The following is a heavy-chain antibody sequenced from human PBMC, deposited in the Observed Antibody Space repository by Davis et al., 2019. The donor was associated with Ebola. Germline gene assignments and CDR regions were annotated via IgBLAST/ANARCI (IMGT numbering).Heavy chain of an antibody. V-gene: IGHV3-23*01. Sequence: GESLKISCAASGCTFSSYSMNWVRQAPGKGLEWVSAISGSGGITYYADSVKGRFTISRDKSKNTLYLQMNSLRAEDTAVYYCARDGGLRYFDWLLTALDYWGQGTLVTVSS. D-gene: IGHD3-9*01. CDR2: ISGSGGIT. J-gene: IGHJ4*02. CDR3: ARDGGLRYFDWLLTALDY. CDR1: GCTFSSYS.